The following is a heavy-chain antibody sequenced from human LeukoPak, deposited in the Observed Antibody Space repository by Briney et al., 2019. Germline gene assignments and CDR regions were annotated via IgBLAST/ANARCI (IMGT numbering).Heavy chain of an antibody. CDR1: GGSISSGSYY. Sequence: PSQTLSLTCTVSGGSISSGSYYWSWIRQPAGKGLEWIGRIYTSGSTNYNPSLKSRVTISVDTSKNQFSLKLSSVTAADTAVYYCARDRGFLESYAFDIWGQGTMVTVSS. CDR3: ARDRGFLESYAFDI. CDR2: IYTSGST. J-gene: IGHJ3*02. D-gene: IGHD3-3*01. V-gene: IGHV4-61*02.